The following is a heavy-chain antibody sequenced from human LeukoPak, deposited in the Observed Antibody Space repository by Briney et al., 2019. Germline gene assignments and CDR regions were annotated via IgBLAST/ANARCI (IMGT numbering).Heavy chain of an antibody. CDR2: INHSGST. V-gene: IGHV4-34*01. CDR1: GGSFSGYY. J-gene: IGHJ4*02. Sequence: SETLSLTCAVYGGSFSGYYWSWTRQPPGKGLEWIGEINHSGSTNYNPSLKSRVTISVDTSKNQFSLKLSSVTAADTAVYYCAIGSGYYYNYWGQGTLVTVSS. D-gene: IGHD3-3*01. CDR3: AIGSGYYYNY.